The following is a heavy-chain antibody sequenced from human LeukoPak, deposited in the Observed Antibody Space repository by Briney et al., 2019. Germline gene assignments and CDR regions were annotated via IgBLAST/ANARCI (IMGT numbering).Heavy chain of an antibody. V-gene: IGHV4-59*01. CDR2: IYYSGST. D-gene: IGHD4-17*01. J-gene: IGHJ4*02. CDR1: GGSFSGYY. Sequence: TSETLSLTCAVYGGSFSGYYWSWIRQPPGKGLEWIGYIYYSGSTNYNPSLKSRVTISVDTSKNQFSLKLSSVTAADTAVYYCARERAVTTYYYFDYWGQGTLVTVSS. CDR3: ARERAVTTYYYFDY.